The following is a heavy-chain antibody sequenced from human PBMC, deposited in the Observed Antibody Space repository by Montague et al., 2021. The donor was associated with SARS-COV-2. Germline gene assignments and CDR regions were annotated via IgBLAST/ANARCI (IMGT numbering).Heavy chain of an antibody. Sequence: SLRLSCVASGFTFGDYAMHLVRQAPGKGLEWVSGISWNGGSIGYAYSXKGRFTISRDNAKNSLYLQMNSLRAEDTALYYCAKSDSSSPYFDYWGQGTLVTVSS. CDR3: AKSDSSSPYFDY. CDR1: GFTFGDYA. D-gene: IGHD6-6*01. J-gene: IGHJ4*02. CDR2: ISWNGGSI. V-gene: IGHV3-9*01.